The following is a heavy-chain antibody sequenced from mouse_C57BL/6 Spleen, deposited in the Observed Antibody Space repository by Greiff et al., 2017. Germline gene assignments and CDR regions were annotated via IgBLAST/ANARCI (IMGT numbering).Heavy chain of an antibody. V-gene: IGHV1-64*01. CDR3: AREPLYGNYFDY. CDR2: IHPNSGST. CDR1: GYTFTSYW. D-gene: IGHD2-1*01. J-gene: IGHJ2*01. Sequence: VQLQQPGAELVKPGASVKLSCKASGYTFTSYWMHWVKQRPGQGLEWIGMIHPNSGSTNYNEKFKSKATLTVDKSSSTAYMQLSSLTSEDSAVYYCAREPLYGNYFDYWGQGTTLTVSS.